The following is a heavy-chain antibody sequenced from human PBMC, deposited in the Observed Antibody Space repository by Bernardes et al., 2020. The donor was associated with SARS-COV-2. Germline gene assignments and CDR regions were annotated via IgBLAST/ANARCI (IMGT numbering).Heavy chain of an antibody. Sequence: GGSLRLSCTASGFTFSNYAMGWVRQAPGKGLEWVSGISGSGDSTFYADSVKGRFTISRDNSKNTVYLQMNSLRAEDTATFYCGKEGFRGGNGDDYFDSWGKGSLVTVSS. J-gene: IGHJ4*02. CDR1: GFTFSNYA. CDR2: ISGSGDST. V-gene: IGHV3-23*01. CDR3: GKEGFRGGNGDDYFDS. D-gene: IGHD2-15*01.